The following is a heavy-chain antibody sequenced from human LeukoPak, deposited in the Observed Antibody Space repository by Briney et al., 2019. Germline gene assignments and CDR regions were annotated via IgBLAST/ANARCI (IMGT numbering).Heavy chain of an antibody. Sequence: RWKPLSLTGTVSGGSLTNYYWSWIRQPPGKGLDWIGHIYYSGSTNYTPSLKSRVTIPLDTPKTRFSLKVISAAAADKSLYYRATVAKHFRGYLSFYYMDVWGKGTTVTISS. D-gene: IGHD3-10*01. CDR3: ATVAKHFRGYLSFYYMDV. CDR2: IYYSGST. V-gene: IGHV4-59*01. CDR1: GGSLTNYY. J-gene: IGHJ6*03.